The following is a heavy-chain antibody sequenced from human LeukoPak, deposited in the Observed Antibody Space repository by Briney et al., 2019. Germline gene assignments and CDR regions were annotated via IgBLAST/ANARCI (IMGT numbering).Heavy chain of an antibody. D-gene: IGHD6-19*01. V-gene: IGHV1-46*01. J-gene: IGHJ4*02. CDR2: INPSGGST. Sequence: ASVKVSCKASGYTFISYYMHWVRQAPGQGLEWMGIINPSGGSTSYAQKFQGRVTMTRDTSTSTVYMGLSSLRSEDTAVYYCARDGIAVAGNSPNSALTTPFFDYWGQGTLVTVSS. CDR1: GYTFISYY. CDR3: ARDGIAVAGNSPNSALTTPFFDY.